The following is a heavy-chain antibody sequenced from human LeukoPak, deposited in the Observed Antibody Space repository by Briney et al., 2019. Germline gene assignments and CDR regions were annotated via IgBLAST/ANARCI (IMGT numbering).Heavy chain of an antibody. CDR2: MNPNSGNT. J-gene: IGHJ4*02. CDR1: GYTFTSYD. Sequence: ASVKVSCKASGYTFTSYDINWVRQATGQGLEWMGWMNPNSGNTGYAQKFQGRVTMTRNTSISTAYMELSSLRSEDTAVYYCAGGTKYYDFWSGYQYYFDYWGQGTLVTVSS. CDR3: AGGTKYYDFWSGYQYYFDY. V-gene: IGHV1-8*01. D-gene: IGHD3-3*01.